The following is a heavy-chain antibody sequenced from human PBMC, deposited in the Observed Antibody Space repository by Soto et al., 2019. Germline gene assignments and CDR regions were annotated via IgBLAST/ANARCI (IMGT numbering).Heavy chain of an antibody. D-gene: IGHD5-18*01. CDR1: GGSFSGYY. CDR3: GRDFSRGYSYGYADY. CDR2: INHSGST. V-gene: IGHV4-34*01. Sequence: PSETLSLTCAVYGGSFSGYYWSWIRQPPGKGLEWIGEINHSGSTNYNPSLKSRVTISVDTSKNQFSLKLSSVTAADTALYYCGRDFSRGYSYGYADYWGQGTLVTVSS. J-gene: IGHJ4*02.